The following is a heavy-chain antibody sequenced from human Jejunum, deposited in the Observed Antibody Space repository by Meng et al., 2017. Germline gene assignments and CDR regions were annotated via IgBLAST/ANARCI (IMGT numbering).Heavy chain of an antibody. V-gene: IGHV4-4*02. J-gene: IGHJ4*02. CDR2: VFHSGTP. CDR1: GGSITSTKW. Sequence: QVKRRASGPGLVKPSGTLSLTCAVSGGSITSTKWWSWVRQTPGKGLEWIGEVFHSGTPNYNPSLMSQLTMSVDKSKNQFSLNLTSVTAADTAVYYCASRPVGIRTYYFDCWGQGTLVTVSS. CDR3: ASRPVGIRTYYFDC. D-gene: IGHD2-21*01.